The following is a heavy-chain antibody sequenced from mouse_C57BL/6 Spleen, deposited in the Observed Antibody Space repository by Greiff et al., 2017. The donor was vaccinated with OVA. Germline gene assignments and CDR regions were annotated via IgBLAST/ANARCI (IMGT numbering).Heavy chain of an antibody. J-gene: IGHJ3*01. CDR2: ISGGGGNT. CDR1: GFTFSSYT. V-gene: IGHV5-9*01. Sequence: EVMLVESGGGLVKPGGSLKLSCAASGFTFSSYTMSWVRQTPEKRLEWVATISGGGGNTYYPDSVKGRFTISRDNAKNTLYLQMSRLRSEDTALYYCARQGIYYGYEAWFAYWGQGTLVTVSA. D-gene: IGHD2-2*01. CDR3: ARQGIYYGYEAWFAY.